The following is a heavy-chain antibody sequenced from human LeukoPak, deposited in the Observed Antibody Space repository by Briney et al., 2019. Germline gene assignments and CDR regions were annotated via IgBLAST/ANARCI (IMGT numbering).Heavy chain of an antibody. Sequence: GGPLRLSCAASGFTFSSYWMHWVRQAPGKGLVWVSRINSDGSSTSYADSVKGRFTISRDNAKNSLYLQMNSLRAEDTALYYCARPPYSSGWQHYYYYMDVWGKGTTVTVSS. CDR3: ARPPYSSGWQHYYYYMDV. D-gene: IGHD6-19*01. CDR2: INSDGSST. J-gene: IGHJ6*03. V-gene: IGHV3-74*01. CDR1: GFTFSSYW.